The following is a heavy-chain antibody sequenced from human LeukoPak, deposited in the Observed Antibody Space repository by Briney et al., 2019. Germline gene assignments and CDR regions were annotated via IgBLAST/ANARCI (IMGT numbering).Heavy chain of an antibody. CDR1: GGSITGYY. D-gene: IGHD5-18*01. Sequence: SETLSLTCTVSGGSITGYYWSWIRQPPGKGLEWIGEINHSGSTNYNPSLKSRVTISVDKSKSQFSLKLSSVTAADTAVYYCARKGYTIGSFDYWGQGTLVTVSS. CDR2: INHSGST. V-gene: IGHV4-34*01. J-gene: IGHJ4*02. CDR3: ARKGYTIGSFDY.